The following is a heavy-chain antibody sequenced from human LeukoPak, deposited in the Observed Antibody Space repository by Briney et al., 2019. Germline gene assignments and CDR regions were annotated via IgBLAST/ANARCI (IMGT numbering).Heavy chain of an antibody. J-gene: IGHJ5*02. CDR2: LSYDGSNK. CDR1: GFTFSSYG. Sequence: GGSLRLSCAASGFTFSSYGMHWVRQAPGKGLEWVAVLSYDGSNKYYADSVKGRFTISRDNSKNTLYLQMNSLRAEDTAVYYCAKEGAGWNYYGSNWFDPWGQGTLVTVSS. D-gene: IGHD3-10*01. V-gene: IGHV3-30*18. CDR3: AKEGAGWNYYGSNWFDP.